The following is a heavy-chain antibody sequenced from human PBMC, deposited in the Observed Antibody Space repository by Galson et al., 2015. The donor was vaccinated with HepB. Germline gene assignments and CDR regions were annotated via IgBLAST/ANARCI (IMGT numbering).Heavy chain of an antibody. CDR2: ISSTSYTI. CDR3: ASMTTVTTFGDGMGV. CDR1: GFNFDTYA. J-gene: IGHJ6*02. Sequence: SLRLSCAASGFNFDTYAMNWVRQAPGKGLEWVSYISSTSYTIYYAASVRGRFTISRVNAKNSLYLQMNSLRDEDTAVYYCASMTTVTTFGDGMGVWGQGTMVTVSS. D-gene: IGHD4-17*01. V-gene: IGHV3-48*02.